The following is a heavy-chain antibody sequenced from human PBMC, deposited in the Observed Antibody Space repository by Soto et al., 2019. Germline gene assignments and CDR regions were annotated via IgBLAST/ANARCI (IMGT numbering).Heavy chain of an antibody. CDR1: GYTFTSYA. Sequence: ASVKVSCKASGYTFTSYAMHWVRQAPGQRLEWMGWINAGNGNTKYSQKFQGRFTISRDNSKNTLYLQMNSLRAEDTAVYYCASSYYYDSSGQYPDYWGQGTLVTVSS. CDR3: ASSYYYDSSGQYPDY. D-gene: IGHD3-22*01. J-gene: IGHJ4*02. CDR2: INAGNGNT. V-gene: IGHV1-3*01.